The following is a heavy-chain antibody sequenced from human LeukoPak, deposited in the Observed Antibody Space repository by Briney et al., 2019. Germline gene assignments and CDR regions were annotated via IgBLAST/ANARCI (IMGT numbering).Heavy chain of an antibody. CDR2: ISAYNGNT. CDR3: AFTGCSGGSCYDWFDP. D-gene: IGHD2-15*01. Sequence: GASVKVSCKASGYTFTSDGIGWVRQAPGQGLEWMGWISAYNGNTNYAQKLQGRVTMTTDTSTSTAYMELRSLRSDDTAVYYCAFTGCSGGSCYDWFDPWGQGTLVTVSS. J-gene: IGHJ5*02. CDR1: GYTFTSDG. V-gene: IGHV1-18*01.